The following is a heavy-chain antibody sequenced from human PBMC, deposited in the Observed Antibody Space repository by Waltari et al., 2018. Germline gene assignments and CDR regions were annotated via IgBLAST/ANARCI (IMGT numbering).Heavy chain of an antibody. CDR1: GYSFTSYW. CDR2: IYHGDSDT. V-gene: IGHV5-51*03. D-gene: IGHD4-17*01. Sequence: EVQLVQSGAEVKKPGESLKISCKGSGYSFTSYWIGWVRQMPGKGLEWMGIIYHGDSDTRYIPCFQGQVTISADKSISTAYLQWSSLKASDTAMYYCASQVYGYYSYWYFDLWGRGTLVTVSS. J-gene: IGHJ2*01. CDR3: ASQVYGYYSYWYFDL.